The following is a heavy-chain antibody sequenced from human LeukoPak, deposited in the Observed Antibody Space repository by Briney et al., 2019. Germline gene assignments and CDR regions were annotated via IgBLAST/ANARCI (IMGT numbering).Heavy chain of an antibody. D-gene: IGHD4-11*01. CDR3: ARDPDSLRYSNSYYFDY. CDR2: ISSSSSYI. CDR1: GFTFSSYS. V-gene: IGHV3-21*01. J-gene: IGHJ4*02. Sequence: PGGSLRLSCAASGFTFSSYSMNWVRQAPGKGLEWVSSISSSSSYIYYADSVKGRFTISRDNAKNSLYLQMNGLRAEDTAVYYCARDPDSLRYSNSYYFDYWGQGTLVTVSS.